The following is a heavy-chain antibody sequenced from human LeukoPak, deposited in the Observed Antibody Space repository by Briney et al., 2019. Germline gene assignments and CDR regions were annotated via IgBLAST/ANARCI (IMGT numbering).Heavy chain of an antibody. CDR1: GFTFRSYA. CDR2: ISDTGGNT. J-gene: IGHJ4*02. CDR3: AKTYYSDSFDY. D-gene: IGHD3-22*01. V-gene: IGHV3-23*01. Sequence: GGSLRLSCAASGFTFRSYAMNWVRQAPGKGLEWFSVISDTGGNTYYAASVKGRFTISRDNSKNTLYLQMNSLRAEDTAVYYCAKTYYSDSFDYWGQGTLVTVSS.